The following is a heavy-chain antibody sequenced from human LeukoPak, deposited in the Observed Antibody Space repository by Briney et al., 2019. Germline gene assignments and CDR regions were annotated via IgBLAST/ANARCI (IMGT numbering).Heavy chain of an antibody. V-gene: IGHV3-21*01. CDR1: GFTFSSYS. D-gene: IGHD3-22*01. J-gene: IGHJ4*02. Sequence: KPGGSLRLSCAASGFTFSSYSMNWVRQAPGKGLEWVSSISSSSSYIYYADSVKGRFTISRDNDKNSLYLQMNRLRAEDTAVYYCARDYARGEYYYDSSGYSPPEYWGEGALVTVSS. CDR3: ARDYARGEYYYDSSGYSPPEY. CDR2: ISSSSSYI.